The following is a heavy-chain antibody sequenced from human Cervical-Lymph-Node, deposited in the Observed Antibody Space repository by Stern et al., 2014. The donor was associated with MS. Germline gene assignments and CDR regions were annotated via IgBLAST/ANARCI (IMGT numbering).Heavy chain of an antibody. D-gene: IGHD2-2*01. J-gene: IGHJ4*02. V-gene: IGHV3-21*06. CDR3: AREEGQPLTVIDY. CDR1: GFTFSSYS. CDR2: ISSSGTYI. Sequence: EVQLVESGGGLVKPGGSLRLSCAASGFTFSSYSMNWVRQAPGKGLEWVSSISSSGTYIYYADSLEGRFTISRDNTKNSLYLQMNSLRAEDTAVYYCAREEGQPLTVIDYWGQGTLVTVSS.